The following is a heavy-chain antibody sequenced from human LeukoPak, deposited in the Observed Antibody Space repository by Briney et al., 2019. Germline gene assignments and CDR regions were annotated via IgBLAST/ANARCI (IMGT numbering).Heavy chain of an antibody. Sequence: SETLSLTCTVSGGSISSSSYYWGWIRQPPGKGLEWIGSIYYSGSTYYNPSLKSRVTISVDTSKNQFSLKLSSVTAADTAVYYCASSPKIYSSSWTSPVGPPGYWGQGTLVTVSS. J-gene: IGHJ4*02. CDR1: GGSISSSSYY. V-gene: IGHV4-39*01. CDR2: IYYSGST. D-gene: IGHD6-13*01. CDR3: ASSPKIYSSSWTSPVGPPGY.